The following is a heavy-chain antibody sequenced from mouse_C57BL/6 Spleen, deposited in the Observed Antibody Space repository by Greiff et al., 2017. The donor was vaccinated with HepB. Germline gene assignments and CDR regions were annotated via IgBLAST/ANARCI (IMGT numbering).Heavy chain of an antibody. CDR2: INPYNGGT. CDR1: GYTFTDYY. V-gene: IGHV1-19*01. J-gene: IGHJ2*01. CDR3: ARLLVDY. Sequence: EVKLMESGPVLVKPGASVKMSCKASGYTFTDYYMNWVKQSHGKSLEWIGIINPYNGGTSYNQKFKGKATLTVDKSSSTAYMELNSLTSEDSAVYYCARLLVDYWGQGTTLTVSS.